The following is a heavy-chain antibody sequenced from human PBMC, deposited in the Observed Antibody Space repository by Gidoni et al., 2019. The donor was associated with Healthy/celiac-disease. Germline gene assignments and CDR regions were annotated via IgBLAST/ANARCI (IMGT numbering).Heavy chain of an antibody. D-gene: IGHD1-26*01. Sequence: QVQLQESGPGLVKPSETLSLTCTVSGCSISSYYWSWIRQPPGKGLEWIGYIYYSGSTNYNPSLKSRVTISVDTSKNQFSLKLSSVTAADTAVYYCARGLVGAIWDYWGQGTLVTVSS. J-gene: IGHJ4*02. CDR1: GCSISSYY. CDR2: IYYSGST. V-gene: IGHV4-59*01. CDR3: ARGLVGAIWDY.